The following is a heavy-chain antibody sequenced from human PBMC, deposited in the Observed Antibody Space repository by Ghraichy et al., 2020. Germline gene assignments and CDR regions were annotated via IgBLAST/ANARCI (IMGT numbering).Heavy chain of an antibody. Sequence: SETLSLTCTVSGGSISSSSYYWGGIRQPPGKGLEWIGSIYYSGSTYYNPSLKSRVTISVDTSKNQFSLKLSSVTAADTAVYYCARHPTGDTAMVWEDYWGQGTLVTVSS. D-gene: IGHD5-18*01. CDR2: IYYSGST. CDR1: GGSISSSSYY. V-gene: IGHV4-39*01. CDR3: ARHPTGDTAMVWEDY. J-gene: IGHJ4*02.